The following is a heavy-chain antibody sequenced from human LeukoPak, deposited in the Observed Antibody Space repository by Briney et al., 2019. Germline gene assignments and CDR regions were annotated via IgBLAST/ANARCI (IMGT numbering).Heavy chain of an antibody. CDR2: TYYRSTWYN. Sequence: SHTLSLTCAICGDSVPSNSVTWNWLRQSPSRGLDWLGRTYYRSTWYNDYAVSVRGRITVNPDTSKNQFSLHLNSVTPEDTAVYYCARRLTQYDCFDPWGQGILVTVSS. CDR3: ARRLTQYDCFDP. V-gene: IGHV6-1*01. CDR1: GDSVPSNSVT. D-gene: IGHD2-2*01. J-gene: IGHJ5*02.